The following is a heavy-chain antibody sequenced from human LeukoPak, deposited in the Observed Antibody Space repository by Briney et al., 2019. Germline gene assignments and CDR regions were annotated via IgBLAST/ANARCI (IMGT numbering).Heavy chain of an antibody. J-gene: IGHJ4*02. Sequence: SDTLTLTCSVWGGPISNTHHYWSWIRQPPGKGLEWNAYVHYTCKTNSNRYLTSRLIMSQDTYKSQFSIRLCSVTTADTALYYCARGMFDGRGYYSFHSWGQGTLVTVSS. D-gene: IGHD3-22*01. CDR3: ARGMFDGRGYYSFHS. CDR1: GGPISNTHHY. V-gene: IGHV4-61*01. CDR2: VHYTCKT.